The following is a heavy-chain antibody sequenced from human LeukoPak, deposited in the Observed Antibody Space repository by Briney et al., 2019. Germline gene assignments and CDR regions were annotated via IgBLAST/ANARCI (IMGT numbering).Heavy chain of an antibody. CDR3: TKDRYCTTTFCPLDY. D-gene: IGHD2-8*01. CDR2: ISRDGRAT. CDR1: GFTFDDYP. Sequence: GGSLRLSCVASGFTFDDYPFHWVRQAPGKGLEWLSLISRDGRATYYADSVKGRFTISRDNSKNSLYLQMNSLRTEDTALYYCTKDRYCTTTFCPLDYWGQGTLVTVSS. J-gene: IGHJ4*02. V-gene: IGHV3-43*01.